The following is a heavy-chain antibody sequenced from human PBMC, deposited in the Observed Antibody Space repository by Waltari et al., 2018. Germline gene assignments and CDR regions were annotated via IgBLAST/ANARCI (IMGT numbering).Heavy chain of an antibody. J-gene: IGHJ5*02. CDR3: AREIYGDWFDP. D-gene: IGHD4-17*01. CDR2: INAGNGNT. Sequence: QVQLVQSGAEVKKPGSSVKVSCKASGGTFSSYAISWGRQAPGQGLEWMGGINAGNGNTRYSQNFQGRVTITRDTSASTAYMELSSLRSEDTAVYYCAREIYGDWFDPWGQGTLVTVSS. CDR1: GGTFSSYA. V-gene: IGHV1-3*01.